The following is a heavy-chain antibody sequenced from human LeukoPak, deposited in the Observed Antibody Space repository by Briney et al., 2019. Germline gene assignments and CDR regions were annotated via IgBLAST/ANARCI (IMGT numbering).Heavy chain of an antibody. CDR3: AKDLGRYRNNYFDY. CDR1: GFTFNSYA. Sequence: XGSLRLSCAASGFTFNSYAMSWVRQAPEKGLEWVATISGSGGGTYYADSVKGRFTISRDDSKNTLYLQMNSLRAEDTAVYYCAKDLGRYRNNYFDYWGQGTLVTVSS. V-gene: IGHV3-23*01. D-gene: IGHD1-26*01. CDR2: ISGSGGGT. J-gene: IGHJ4*02.